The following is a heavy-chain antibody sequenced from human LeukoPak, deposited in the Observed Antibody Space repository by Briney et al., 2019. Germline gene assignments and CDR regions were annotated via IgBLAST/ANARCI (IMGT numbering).Heavy chain of an antibody. D-gene: IGHD6-6*01. J-gene: IGHJ6*02. V-gene: IGHV4-59*08. CDR3: AGRIAARQVVYYGMDV. CDR1: GGSISSYY. CDR2: IYYSGST. Sequence: PSGTLSLTCTVSGGSISSYYWSWIRQPPGKGLEWIGYIYYSGSTNYNPSLKSRVTISVDTSKNQFSLKLSSVTAADTAVYYCAGRIAARQVVYYGMDVWGQGTTVMVS.